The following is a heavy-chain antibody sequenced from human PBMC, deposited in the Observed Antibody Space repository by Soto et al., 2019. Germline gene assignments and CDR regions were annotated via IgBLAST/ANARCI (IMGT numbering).Heavy chain of an antibody. D-gene: IGHD3-10*01. CDR2: ISTYSGQT. CDR3: ARDLKFYGWGTYLFDY. CDR1: GYTFTSYG. V-gene: IGHV1-18*01. Sequence: ASVKVSCKASGYTFTSYGISWVRQAPGQGLEWMGWISTYSGQTKYAQKVQDRVTMTKDTSTSTAYMDLRSLRSDDTAVYYCARDLKFYGWGTYLFDYWGQGTPVTVSS. J-gene: IGHJ4*02.